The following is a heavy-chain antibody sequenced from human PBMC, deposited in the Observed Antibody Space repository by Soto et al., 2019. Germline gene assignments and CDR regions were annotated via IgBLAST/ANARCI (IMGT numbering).Heavy chain of an antibody. D-gene: IGHD3-22*01. V-gene: IGHV2-5*05. CDR1: GFSLSTSGVG. CDR2: IYWDDDK. Sequence: QITLKESGPPLVKPTQTLTLTCTFSGFSLSTSGVGVGWIRQPPGKALEWLALIYWDDDKRYGPSLKSRLTITKDTSKNQVILTMTNMDPVDTATYYCVHSRRGYYDSSGYWTTRDFDYWGQGTLVTVSS. CDR3: VHSRRGYYDSSGYWTTRDFDY. J-gene: IGHJ4*02.